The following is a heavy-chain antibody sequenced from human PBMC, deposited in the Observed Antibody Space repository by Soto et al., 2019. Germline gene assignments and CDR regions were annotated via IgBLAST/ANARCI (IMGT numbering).Heavy chain of an antibody. D-gene: IGHD4-17*01. V-gene: IGHV1-2*04. CDR2: INPNSGGT. Sequence: ASVKVSCKASGYTFTGYYMHWVRQAPGQGLEWMGWINPNSGGTNYAQKIQGWVTMTRDTSISTAYMELSRLRSDDTAVYYCARDDANDYGDYADYYGMDVWGQGTTVTAP. J-gene: IGHJ6*02. CDR1: GYTFTGYY. CDR3: ARDDANDYGDYADYYGMDV.